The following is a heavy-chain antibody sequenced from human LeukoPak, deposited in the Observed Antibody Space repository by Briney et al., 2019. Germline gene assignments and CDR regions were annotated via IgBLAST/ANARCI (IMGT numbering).Heavy chain of an antibody. CDR2: ISVDGDFE. CDR1: GFPFSRYA. V-gene: IGHV3-30-3*01. CDR3: TRPQNTDPVDFLIES. Sequence: GRSLRLSCLASGFPFSRYAMHWVRQAPGKGLEWVGMISVDGDFEIYADSVKGRFTISRDSSKNTLYLQLDSLRPEDTAVYHCTRPQNTDPVDFLIESWGQGTLVTVSS. D-gene: IGHD3-9*01. J-gene: IGHJ4*02.